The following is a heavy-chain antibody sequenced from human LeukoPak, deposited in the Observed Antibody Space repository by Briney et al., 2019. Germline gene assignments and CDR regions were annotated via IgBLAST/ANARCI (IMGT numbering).Heavy chain of an antibody. CDR2: ISGSGGST. V-gene: IGHV3-23*01. D-gene: IGHD3-3*01. CDR3: AKTTFYDFWSGSYWYFAL. J-gene: IGHJ2*01. Sequence: GGSLRLSCAASGFTFSSYAMSWVRQAPGKGLEWVAAISGSGGSTYYADSVKGQSTISRDTSKNTLYLQMHSLRAEDTAVYYCAKTTFYDFWSGSYWYFALWGRGTLVTVSS. CDR1: GFTFSSYA.